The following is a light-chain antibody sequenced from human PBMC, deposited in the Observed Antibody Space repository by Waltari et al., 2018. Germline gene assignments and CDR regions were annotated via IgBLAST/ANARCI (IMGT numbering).Light chain of an antibody. CDR2: AAS. Sequence: DIQMTQSPSSLSASVGDRVTITCRASQSISSYLNWYQQKPGKAPKLLIYAASSLQSGVPSRFSGSGSGTDFTLTISSLQPEDFATYYCQQFNNYPPTFGHGTRLEIK. V-gene: IGKV1-39*01. J-gene: IGKJ5*01. CDR3: QQFNNYPPT. CDR1: QSISSY.